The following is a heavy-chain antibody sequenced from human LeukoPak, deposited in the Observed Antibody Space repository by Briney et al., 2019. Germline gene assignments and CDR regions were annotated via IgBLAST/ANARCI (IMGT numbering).Heavy chain of an antibody. CDR3: ARVRYNSGYIFDS. J-gene: IGHJ4*02. CDR2: IWHDGSRK. Sequence: GGSLRLSCETSGFTFSDYAMHWVRQAPGKGLEWVAVIWHDGSRKYYADSVKGRFTISRDNSKNTQSLQMNSLRAEDTALYYCARVRYNSGYIFDSWGQGTLVAVSS. CDR1: GFTFSDYA. D-gene: IGHD5-18*01. V-gene: IGHV3-33*01.